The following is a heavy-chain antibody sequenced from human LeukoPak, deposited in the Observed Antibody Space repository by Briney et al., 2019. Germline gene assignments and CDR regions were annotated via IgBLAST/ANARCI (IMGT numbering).Heavy chain of an antibody. CDR3: ARSRVVAAALLY. Sequence: GGSLRLSCAASGFTFSNYVMHWVRQAPGKGLEWVAVISDDGSNKYYADSVKGRFTISRDNSKNTVYLQVNSLRPEDTAMYYCARSRVVAAALLYWGQGTVVTVSS. CDR1: GFTFSNYV. J-gene: IGHJ4*02. V-gene: IGHV3-30-3*01. D-gene: IGHD2-15*01. CDR2: ISDDGSNK.